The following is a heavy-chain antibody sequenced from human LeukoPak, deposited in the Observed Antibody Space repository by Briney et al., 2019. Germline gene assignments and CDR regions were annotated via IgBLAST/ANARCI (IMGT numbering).Heavy chain of an antibody. CDR3: VRASTSSSSDKSVGY. D-gene: IGHD6-6*01. Sequence: GGSLRLSCAASGFSFSNYWMSWVRQAPGKGLEWVANINQDGGEKYYVDSVKGRFTISRDNAKNSLYLQMSSLRAEDTSVYYCVRASTSSSSDKSVGYWGQGTLVTVSS. J-gene: IGHJ4*02. CDR2: INQDGGEK. V-gene: IGHV3-7*01. CDR1: GFSFSNYW.